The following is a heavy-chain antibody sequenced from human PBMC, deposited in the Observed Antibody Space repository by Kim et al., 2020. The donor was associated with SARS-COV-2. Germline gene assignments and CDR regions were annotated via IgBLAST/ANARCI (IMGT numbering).Heavy chain of an antibody. J-gene: IGHJ6*02. CDR3: TTDHQNTDSGSPLPHYYYGMDV. CDR2: IKSKTDGGTT. D-gene: IGHD1-26*01. Sequence: GGSLRLSCAASGFTFSNAWMSWVRQAPGKGLEWVGRIKSKTDGGTTDYAAPVKGRFTISRDDSKNTLYLQMNSLKTEDTAVYYCTTDHQNTDSGSPLPHYYYGMDVWGQGTTVTVSS. V-gene: IGHV3-15*01. CDR1: GFTFSNAW.